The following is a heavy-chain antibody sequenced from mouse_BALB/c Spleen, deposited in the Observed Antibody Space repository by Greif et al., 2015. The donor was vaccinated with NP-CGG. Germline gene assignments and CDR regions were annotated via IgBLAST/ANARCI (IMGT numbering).Heavy chain of an antibody. V-gene: IGHV5-6*01. J-gene: IGHJ3*01. CDR3: ARHQYGNYGFAY. D-gene: IGHD2-10*02. Sequence: EVMLVESGGDLVKPGGSLKLSCAASGFTFSSYGMSWVRQTPDKRLEWVATISSGGSYTYYPDSVKGRFTISRDNAKNTLYLQMSSLKSEDTAMYYCARHQYGNYGFAYWGQGTLVTVSA. CDR2: ISSGGSYT. CDR1: GFTFSSYG.